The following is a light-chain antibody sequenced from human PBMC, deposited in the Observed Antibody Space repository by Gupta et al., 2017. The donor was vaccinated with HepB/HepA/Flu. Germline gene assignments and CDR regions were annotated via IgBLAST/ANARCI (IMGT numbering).Light chain of an antibody. J-gene: IGLJ2*01. CDR1: SSNIGNNY. CDR3: GTWDSSLSAVV. V-gene: IGLV1-51*02. Sequence: QSVLTHPPSVSAAPGQKVTISCSGSSSNIGNNYVSWYQHLPGTAPKLLIYENKKRPSGIPDRFAGSKSGTSATLGITGLQTGDEADYYCGTWDSSLSAVVLGGGTKLTVL. CDR2: ENK.